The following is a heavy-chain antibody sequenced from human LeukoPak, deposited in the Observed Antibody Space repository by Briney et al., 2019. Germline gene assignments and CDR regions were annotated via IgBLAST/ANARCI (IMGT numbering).Heavy chain of an antibody. CDR1: GDITHY. V-gene: IGHV4-39*07. Sequence: SETLSLTCTVSGDITHYWGWIRQPPGKGLECIGSIYFSGSVYYNPSLKSRVTISVDTSKNQFSLKLSSVTAADTAVYYCAREGYCSGGSCARYFQHWGQGTLVTVSS. CDR3: AREGYCSGGSCARYFQH. CDR2: IYFSGSV. D-gene: IGHD2-15*01. J-gene: IGHJ1*01.